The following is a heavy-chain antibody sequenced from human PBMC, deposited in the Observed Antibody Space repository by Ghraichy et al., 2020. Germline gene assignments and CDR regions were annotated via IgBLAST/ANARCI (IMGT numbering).Heavy chain of an antibody. CDR1: GYTFTSYD. Sequence: ASVKVSCKASGYTFTSYDINWVRQATGQGLEWMGWMNPNSGNTGYAQKFQGRVTMTRNTSISTAYMELSSLRSEDTAVYYCARARRIAAAGTIVNYWGQGTLVTVSS. J-gene: IGHJ4*02. CDR3: ARARRIAAAGTIVNY. CDR2: MNPNSGNT. D-gene: IGHD6-13*01. V-gene: IGHV1-8*01.